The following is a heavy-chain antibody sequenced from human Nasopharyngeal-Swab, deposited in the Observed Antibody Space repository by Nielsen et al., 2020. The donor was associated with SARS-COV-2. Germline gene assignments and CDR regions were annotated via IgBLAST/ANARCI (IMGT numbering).Heavy chain of an antibody. CDR3: TRDQRTFDWPPMDV. J-gene: IGHJ6*02. D-gene: IGHD3-9*01. CDR1: GFTFSSYW. Sequence: GGSLRLSRAASGFTFSSYWMHWVRQAPGKGLVWVSRINTDGSETGYADSVTGRFTISRDNTKNTLSLQMNSLRAEDTGIYYCTRDQRTFDWPPMDVWGQGTTVTVSS. CDR2: INTDGSET. V-gene: IGHV3-74*01.